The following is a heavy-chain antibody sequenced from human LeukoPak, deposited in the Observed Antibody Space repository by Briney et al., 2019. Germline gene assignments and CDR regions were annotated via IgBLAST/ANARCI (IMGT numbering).Heavy chain of an antibody. V-gene: IGHV4-38-2*01. CDR1: GYSISSGYY. CDR3: ARAVGDHLDY. D-gene: IGHD2-21*01. J-gene: IGHJ4*02. Sequence: SETLSLTCAVSGYSISSGYYWGWIRQPPGKGLEWIGSIYHSGSTYYNPSLKSRVTISVDTSKNQSSLKLSSVTAADTAVYYCARAVGDHLDYWGQGTLVTVSS. CDR2: IYHSGST.